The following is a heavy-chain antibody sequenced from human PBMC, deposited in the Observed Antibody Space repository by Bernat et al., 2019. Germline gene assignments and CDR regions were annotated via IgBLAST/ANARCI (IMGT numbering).Heavy chain of an antibody. J-gene: IGHJ4*02. CDR2: TYYRSKWYY. D-gene: IGHD1-26*01. CDR3: TRGFRGGVGGFDY. CDR1: GDTVSSNSAA. Sequence: QVQLQQSGPGLVKPSQTLSLTCAISGDTVSSNSAAWNWIRQSPSRGLEWLGRTYYRSKWYYDYAVSVKSRITNTPDTSKGQFSLQLSCVTPEERAVYYCTRGFRGGVGGFDYWGQGTLVTVSS. V-gene: IGHV6-1*01.